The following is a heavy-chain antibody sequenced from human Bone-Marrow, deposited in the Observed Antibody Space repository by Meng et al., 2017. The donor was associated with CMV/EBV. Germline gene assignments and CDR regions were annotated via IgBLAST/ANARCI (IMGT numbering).Heavy chain of an antibody. CDR2: ISSSSTYI. D-gene: IGHD6-13*01. J-gene: IGHJ4*02. CDR1: GFTFSSYW. V-gene: IGHV3-21*01. Sequence: ESLKISCAASGFTFSSYWMHWVRQAPGKGLEWVSSISSSSTYIYYADSVKGRFTISRDNVKNSLYLQMNSLRAEDTAVYHCARDRIAAAGALGYWGQGTLVTVSS. CDR3: ARDRIAAAGALGY.